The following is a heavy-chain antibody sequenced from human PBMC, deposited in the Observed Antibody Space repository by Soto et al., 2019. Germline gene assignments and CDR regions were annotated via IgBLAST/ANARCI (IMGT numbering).Heavy chain of an antibody. J-gene: IGHJ4*02. Sequence: GGSLRLSCAASGFTFSSYGMHWVRQAPGKGLEWVAVIWYDGSNKYYADSVKGRFTISRDNSKNTLYLQMNSLRAEDTAVYYCARDCLKELRFLEWLTDYWGQGTLVTVSS. CDR3: ARDCLKELRFLEWLTDY. CDR1: GFTFSSYG. V-gene: IGHV3-33*01. CDR2: IWYDGSNK. D-gene: IGHD3-3*01.